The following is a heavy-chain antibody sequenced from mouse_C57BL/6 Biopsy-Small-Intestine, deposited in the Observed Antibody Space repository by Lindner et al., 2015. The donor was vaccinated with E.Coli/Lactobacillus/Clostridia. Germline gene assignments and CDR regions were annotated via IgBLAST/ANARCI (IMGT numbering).Heavy chain of an antibody. CDR1: GYSSTDYN. D-gene: IGHD2-5*01. CDR2: INPNFGTT. V-gene: IGHV1-39*01. J-gene: IGHJ4*01. CDR3: ARRDSNYRNYYAMDY. Sequence: VQLQESGPELVKPGASVKISCKASGYSSTDYNMNWVKQSNGKSLEWIGVINPNFGTTSYNQKFKGKATLTVDQSSSTAYMQLSSLTSEDSAVYYCARRDSNYRNYYAMDYWGQGTSVTVSS.